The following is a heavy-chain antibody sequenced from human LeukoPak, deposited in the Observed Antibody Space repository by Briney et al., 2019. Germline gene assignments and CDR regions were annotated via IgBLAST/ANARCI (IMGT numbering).Heavy chain of an antibody. J-gene: IGHJ6*03. CDR2: INPNSGGT. V-gene: IGHV1-2*02. CDR3: ARDPAQSYYMDV. CDR1: GYTFSVYY. Sequence: ASVKVSCKASGYTFSVYYMHWVRHAPGQGLEWMGWINPNSGGTNYAQKFQGRFTMTRDTSISTAYMELARLRSDDTAVYYCARDPAQSYYMDVWGKGTTVTVSS.